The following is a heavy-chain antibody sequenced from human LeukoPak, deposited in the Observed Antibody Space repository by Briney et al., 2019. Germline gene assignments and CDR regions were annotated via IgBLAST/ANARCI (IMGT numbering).Heavy chain of an antibody. V-gene: IGHV4-34*01. J-gene: IGHJ5*02. CDR3: ASRLWFGVNWFDP. Sequence: PSETLSLTCAVYGGSFSGYYWGWIRQPPGKGLEWIGEINHSGSTNYNPSLKSRVTISVDTSKNQFSLKLSSVTAADTAAYYCASRLWFGVNWFDPWGQGTLVTVSS. CDR1: GGSFSGYY. D-gene: IGHD3-10*01. CDR2: INHSGST.